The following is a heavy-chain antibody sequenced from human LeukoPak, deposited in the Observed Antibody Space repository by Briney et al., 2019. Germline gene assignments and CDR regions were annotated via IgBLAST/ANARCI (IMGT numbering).Heavy chain of an antibody. J-gene: IGHJ5*02. Sequence: SETLSHTCSVSGASISSNYWTWIRQPPGKGLEWIGYIFYSESTNYNPSLKSRVTISVDTSKNQFSLKLSSVTAADTAVYYCARAGAAPGILGWFDPWGQGAQVTVSS. CDR2: IFYSEST. CDR1: GASISSNY. V-gene: IGHV4-59*01. CDR3: ARAGAAPGILGWFDP. D-gene: IGHD6-13*01.